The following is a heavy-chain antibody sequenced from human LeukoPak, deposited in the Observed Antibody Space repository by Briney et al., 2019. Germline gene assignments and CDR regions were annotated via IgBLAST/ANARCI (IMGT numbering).Heavy chain of an antibody. CDR2: IYQSGTT. CDR1: AYSISNGFV. CDR3: TRLSHVAGAPKVSWFDP. J-gene: IGHJ5*02. Sequence: SETLSLTCTVSAYSISNGFVWGWIRQPPGKGLEWIASIYQSGTTYYNPSLKSRVTMSVDTSKNQFSLRLSSVTAADTAVYYCTRLSHVAGAPKVSWFDPWGQGTLVTVSS. D-gene: IGHD1-26*01. V-gene: IGHV4-38-2*02.